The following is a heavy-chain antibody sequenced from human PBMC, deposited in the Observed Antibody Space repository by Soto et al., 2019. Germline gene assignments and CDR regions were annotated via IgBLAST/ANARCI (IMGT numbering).Heavy chain of an antibody. CDR2: IKQDGSEK. J-gene: IGHJ4*02. V-gene: IGHV3-7*03. CDR1: GFTFSSYW. D-gene: IGHD6-19*01. Sequence: EVQLVESGGGLVQPGGSLRLSCAASGFTFSSYWMSWVRQAPGKGLEWVANIKQDGSEKYYVDSVKGRFTISRDNSKNTLYLQMNSLRAEDTAVYYCAKDWGIAVAGRLDYWGQGTLVTVSS. CDR3: AKDWGIAVAGRLDY.